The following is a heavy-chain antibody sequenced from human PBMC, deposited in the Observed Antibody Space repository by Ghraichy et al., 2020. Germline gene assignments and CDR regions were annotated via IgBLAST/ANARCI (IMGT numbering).Heavy chain of an antibody. CDR2: ISSSGSTR. CDR3: ARDGGRGAFEI. J-gene: IGHJ3*02. D-gene: IGHD2-15*01. Sequence: GGSLRLSCAASGFTFSDYYMSWIRQAPGKGLECISYISSSGSTRYYADSVRGRFTISRDNAKSSLFLQLNSLRAEDTAVYYCARDGGRGAFEIWGQGTMVTVSS. V-gene: IGHV3-11*01. CDR1: GFTFSDYY.